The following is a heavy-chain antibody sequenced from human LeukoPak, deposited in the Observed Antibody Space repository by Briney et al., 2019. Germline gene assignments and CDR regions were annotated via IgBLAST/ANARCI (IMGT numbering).Heavy chain of an antibody. J-gene: IGHJ5*02. CDR1: GYTFTGYY. Sequence: ASVKVSCKASGYTFTGYYMHWVRQAPGQGLEWMGWLNPNSGGTNYAQKFQGRVTMTRDTSISTAYMELSRLRSDDTAVYYCARVSKRIAAAGTSTGFDPWGQGTLVTVSS. CDR2: LNPNSGGT. D-gene: IGHD6-13*01. V-gene: IGHV1-2*02. CDR3: ARVSKRIAAAGTSTGFDP.